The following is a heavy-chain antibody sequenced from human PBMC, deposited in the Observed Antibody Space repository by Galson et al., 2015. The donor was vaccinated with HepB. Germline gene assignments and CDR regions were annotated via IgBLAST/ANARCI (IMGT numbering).Heavy chain of an antibody. V-gene: IGHV7-4-1*02. CDR3: ARLSMVRGSTNWDWFDP. J-gene: IGHJ5*02. Sequence: SVKVSCKASGYTFTNYAIVWVRQAPGQGLEWMGWINTNLGKPMFGPGFTGRFVFSLDKSVSTSYLQISGLKAEDTAVYYCARLSMVRGSTNWDWFDPWGQGTLVTVAS. CDR1: GYTFTNYA. D-gene: IGHD3-10*01. CDR2: INTNLGKP.